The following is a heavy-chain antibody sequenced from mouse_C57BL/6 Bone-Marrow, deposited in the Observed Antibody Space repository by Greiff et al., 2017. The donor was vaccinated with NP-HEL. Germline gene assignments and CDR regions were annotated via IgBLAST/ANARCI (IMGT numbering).Heavy chain of an antibody. Sequence: EVQLQESGAELVRPGALVKLSCKASGFNIKDCYVHWVKQRPEQGLEWIGWIDPENGNTIYDPKFQGKASITADTSSNTAYLQLSILTSEDTAVYYCASTAVYAMDYWGQGTSVTVSS. CDR2: IDPENGNT. J-gene: IGHJ4*01. CDR3: ASTAVYAMDY. V-gene: IGHV14-1*02. CDR1: GFNIKDCY.